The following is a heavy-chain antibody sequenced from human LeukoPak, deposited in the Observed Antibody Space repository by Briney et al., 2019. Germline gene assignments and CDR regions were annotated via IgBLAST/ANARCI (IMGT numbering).Heavy chain of an antibody. V-gene: IGHV3-21*01. J-gene: IGHJ6*02. CDR3: ARETLDYYYYYGMDV. CDR1: GFTFSSYS. CDR2: ISSSSSYI. Sequence: GRSLRLSCAASGFTFSSYSMNWVRQAPGKGLEWVSSISSSSSYIYYADSVKGRFTISRDNAKNSLYLQMNSLRAEDTAVYYCARETLDYYYYYGMDVWGQGTTVTVSS.